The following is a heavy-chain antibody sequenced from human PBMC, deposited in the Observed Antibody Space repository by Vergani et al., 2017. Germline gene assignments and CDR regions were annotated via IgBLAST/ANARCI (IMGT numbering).Heavy chain of an antibody. CDR1: GGSISSGGYS. CDR3: ARGNYYYGMDV. V-gene: IGHV4-30-2*01. J-gene: IGHJ6*02. Sequence: QLQLQESGPGLVKPSQTLSLTCAVSGGSISSGGYSWSWIRQPPGKGLEWIGNIYHSRSTYYNPSLKSRVTISVDRSKNQFSLKLSSVTAADTAVYYCARGNYYYGMDVWGQGTTVTVSS. CDR2: IYHSRST.